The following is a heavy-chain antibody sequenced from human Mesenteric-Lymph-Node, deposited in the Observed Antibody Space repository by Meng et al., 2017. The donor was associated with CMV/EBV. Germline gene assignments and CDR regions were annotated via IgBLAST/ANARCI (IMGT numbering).Heavy chain of an antibody. D-gene: IGHD5-18*01. Sequence: GESLKISCAASGFTFSSYSMNWVRQAPGKGLEWVSSISSSSSYIYYADSVKGRFTISRDNAKNSLYLQMNSLRAEDTAVYYCARSGVDTYFYYGMDVWDQGTTVTVSS. J-gene: IGHJ6*02. CDR2: ISSSSSYI. V-gene: IGHV3-21*01. CDR3: ARSGVDTYFYYGMDV. CDR1: GFTFSSYS.